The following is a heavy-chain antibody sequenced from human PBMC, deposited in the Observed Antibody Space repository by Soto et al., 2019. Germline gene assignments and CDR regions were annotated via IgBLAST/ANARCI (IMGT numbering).Heavy chain of an antibody. J-gene: IGHJ4*02. CDR2: INGSGERT. D-gene: IGHD2-15*01. CDR1: GFTFSNFA. CDR3: ERRYCSGGTCYYFDF. V-gene: IGHV3-23*01. Sequence: GGSLRLSCAASGFTFSNFAMSWVRQAPGQGLEWVSAINGSGERTFYADSVKGRFTMSRDNSKNTLHLQLNSLRAEDTAVYYCERRYCSGGTCYYFDFWGQGTLVTVSS.